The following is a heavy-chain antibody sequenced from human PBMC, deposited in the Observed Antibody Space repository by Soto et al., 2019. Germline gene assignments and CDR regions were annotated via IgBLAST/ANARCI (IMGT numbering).Heavy chain of an antibody. CDR1: GFTVRSSY. D-gene: IGHD2-15*01. J-gene: IGHJ6*02. CDR2: IYSGVST. V-gene: IGHV3-53*01. CDR3: ARDGEYCSGGSCYSGPYYYYGMDV. Sequence: EVQLVESGGGLIQPGGSLRLSCTASGFTVRSSYMSWVRQAPGEGLEWVAIIYSGVSTRYADSVKGRFTISRDNSKNTLFLQMNSLRVEDTALYYCARDGEYCSGGSCYSGPYYYYGMDVWGQGTTVTVSS.